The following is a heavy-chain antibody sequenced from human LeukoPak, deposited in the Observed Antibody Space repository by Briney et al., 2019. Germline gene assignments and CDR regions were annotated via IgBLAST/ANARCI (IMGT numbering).Heavy chain of an antibody. Sequence: PSETLSLTCAVYGGSFSGYYWSWIRQPPGKGLEWIGEINHSGSTNYNPSLKSRVTISVDTSKNQFSLKLSSVTAADTAVYYCAKTSLRYFDWLRYFDYWGQGTLVTVSS. D-gene: IGHD3-9*01. V-gene: IGHV4-34*01. J-gene: IGHJ4*02. CDR2: INHSGST. CDR3: AKTSLRYFDWLRYFDY. CDR1: GGSFSGYY.